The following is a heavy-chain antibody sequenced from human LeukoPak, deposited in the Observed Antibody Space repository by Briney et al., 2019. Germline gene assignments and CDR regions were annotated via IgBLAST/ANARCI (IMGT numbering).Heavy chain of an antibody. CDR1: GGSISSSSYY. CDR2: IYYSGST. V-gene: IGHV4-39*07. CDR3: ARGLYDSSGYYYLGCFDY. Sequence: SETLSLTCTVSGGSISSSSYYWGWIRQPPGKGLEWIGSIYYSGSTYYNPSLKSRVTISVDTSKNQFSLKLSSVTAADTAVYYCARGLYDSSGYYYLGCFDYWGQGTLVTVSS. J-gene: IGHJ4*02. D-gene: IGHD3-22*01.